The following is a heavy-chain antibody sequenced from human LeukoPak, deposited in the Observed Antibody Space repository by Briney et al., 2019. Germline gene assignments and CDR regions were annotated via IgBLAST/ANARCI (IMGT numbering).Heavy chain of an antibody. CDR1: GYNFSRFW. Sequence: GESLKISCKGSGYNFSRFWINWVRQMPGKGLEWMGIIYPDDSDTRYSPSFQGQVTISADKSISTAYLRWSSLKASDTAMYYCARHPYYYDSSGYYPDYWGQGTLVTVSS. J-gene: IGHJ4*02. D-gene: IGHD3-22*01. CDR2: IYPDDSDT. V-gene: IGHV5-51*01. CDR3: ARHPYYYDSSGYYPDY.